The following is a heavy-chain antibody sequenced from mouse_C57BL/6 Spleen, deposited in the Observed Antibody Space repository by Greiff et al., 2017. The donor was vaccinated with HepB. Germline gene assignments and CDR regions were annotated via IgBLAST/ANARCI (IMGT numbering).Heavy chain of an antibody. CDR1: GYTFTSYG. D-gene: IGHD1-1*01. CDR3: ASGYGSSYPYFDY. V-gene: IGHV1-81*01. CDR2: IYPRSGNT. J-gene: IGHJ2*01. Sequence: QVQLQQSGAELARPGASVKLSCKASGYTFTSYGISWVKQRTGQGLEWIGEIYPRSGNTYYNEKFKGKATLTAAKSSSTAYMKLRSLTSEDSAVYFCASGYGSSYPYFDYWGQGTTLTVSS.